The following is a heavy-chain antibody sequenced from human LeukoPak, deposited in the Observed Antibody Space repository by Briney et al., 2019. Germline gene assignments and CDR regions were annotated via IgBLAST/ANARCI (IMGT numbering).Heavy chain of an antibody. D-gene: IGHD1-26*01. CDR3: ARHETGGTYPLKY. J-gene: IGHJ4*02. CDR2: IYYSGST. V-gene: IGHV4-59*08. Sequence: SETLSLTCTVSGGSISSYYWSWIRQPPGKALESIGYIYYSGSTSYNPSLKSRVTMSVDTSKNQFSLKLSSVTAADTAVYYCARHETGGTYPLKYWGQGILVTVSS. CDR1: GGSISSYY.